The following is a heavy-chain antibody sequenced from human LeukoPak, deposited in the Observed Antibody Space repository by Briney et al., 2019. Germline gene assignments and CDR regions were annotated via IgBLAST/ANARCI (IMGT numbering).Heavy chain of an antibody. CDR3: ARTYYYDSSGPFY. V-gene: IGHV4-39*07. Sequence: PSETLSLTCTVSGGSISSSSYYWGWIRQPPGKGLEWIGSIYYSGSTYYNPSLKSRVTISVDTSKNHFSLKLSSVTAADTAVYYCARTYYYDSSGPFYWGQGTLVTVSS. J-gene: IGHJ4*02. CDR1: GGSISSSSYY. D-gene: IGHD3-22*01. CDR2: IYYSGST.